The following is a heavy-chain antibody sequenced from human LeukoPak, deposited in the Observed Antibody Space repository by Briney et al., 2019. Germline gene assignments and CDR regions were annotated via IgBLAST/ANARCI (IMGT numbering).Heavy chain of an antibody. D-gene: IGHD3-10*01. J-gene: IGHJ4*02. V-gene: IGHV4-39*01. CDR1: GGSISGSSYY. Sequence: PSETLSLTCTVSGGSISGSSYYWVWIRQPPGKGLERIGSINYSGNTYYNPSLKSRVTISVDTSKNQFSLKLSSVTAADTAVYYCARHGGYYLGRFDSWGQGTLVTVSS. CDR3: ARHGGYYLGRFDS. CDR2: INYSGNT.